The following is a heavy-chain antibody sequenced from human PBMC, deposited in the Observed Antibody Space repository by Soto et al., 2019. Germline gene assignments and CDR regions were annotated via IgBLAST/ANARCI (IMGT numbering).Heavy chain of an antibody. CDR2: INPSAGGT. J-gene: IGHJ4*02. Sequence: QVQLVQSRAEVKKPGASVKVSCKASEYSFTSYYIHWVRQAPGQGLEWMGLINPSAGGTGYAQKFQGRITMTRDTSTSTVYMEVRSLRSEDTAVYYCARDLLGKRGYFDYLGQGTLVTVSS. CDR1: EYSFTSYY. D-gene: IGHD7-27*01. CDR3: ARDLLGKRGYFDY. V-gene: IGHV1-46*01.